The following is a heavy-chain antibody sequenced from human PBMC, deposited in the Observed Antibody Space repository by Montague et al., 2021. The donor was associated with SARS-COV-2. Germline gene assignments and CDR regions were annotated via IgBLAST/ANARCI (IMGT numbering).Heavy chain of an antibody. V-gene: IGHV4-31*03. CDR3: ARAGITIFGVVTNFDY. CDR1: GGSISSGGHY. Sequence: TLSLTCTVSGGSISSGGHYWSWIRQHPGKGLEWIGYIYYSGSTYYNPSLKSRVTISVGTSKNQFSLKLSSVTAADTAVYYCARAGITIFGVVTNFDYWGQGTLVTVSS. J-gene: IGHJ4*02. D-gene: IGHD3-3*01. CDR2: IYYSGST.